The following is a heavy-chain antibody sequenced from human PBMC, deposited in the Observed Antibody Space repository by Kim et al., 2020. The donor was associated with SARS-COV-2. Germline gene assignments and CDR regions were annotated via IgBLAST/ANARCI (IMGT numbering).Heavy chain of an antibody. CDR3: AKDFSYSSSWSVGGY. CDR1: GFTFSSYG. J-gene: IGHJ4*02. Sequence: GGSLRLSCAASGFTFSSYGMHWVRQAPGKGLEWVAVISYDGSNKYYADSVKGRFTISRDNSKNTLYLQMNSLRAEDTAVYYCAKDFSYSSSWSVGGYWGQGTLVTVSS. V-gene: IGHV3-30*18. CDR2: ISYDGSNK. D-gene: IGHD6-13*01.